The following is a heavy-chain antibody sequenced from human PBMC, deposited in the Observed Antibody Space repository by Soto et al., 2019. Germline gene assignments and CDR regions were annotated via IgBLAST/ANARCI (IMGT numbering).Heavy chain of an antibody. J-gene: IGHJ4*02. CDR1: GLTFSSFE. Sequence: GGSLRLSCAASGLTFSSFEMNWVRQAPGKGLEFVSYISRSGTAIYYADSVKGRFTISRDNAKNPLYLQMNSLRAEDTAIYYCLSLLGYCGAALCPAGYWGQGSLVTVSS. D-gene: IGHD2-15*01. CDR2: ISRSGTAI. V-gene: IGHV3-48*03. CDR3: LSLLGYCGAALCPAGY.